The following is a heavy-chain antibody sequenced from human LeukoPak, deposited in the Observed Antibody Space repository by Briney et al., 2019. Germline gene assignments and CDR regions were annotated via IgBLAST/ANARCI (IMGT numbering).Heavy chain of an antibody. D-gene: IGHD3-10*01. CDR3: AKPRGSGGYYNGGAFDY. CDR2: ISGSGGST. V-gene: IGHV3-23*01. CDR1: GFTFSSYA. Sequence: GGSLRLSCAASGFTFSSYAMSWVRQAPGKGLEWVSAISGSGGSTYYADSVKGRFTISRDNSKNTLYLQMNSLRAEDTAVYYCAKPRGSGGYYNGGAFDYWGQGTLVTVSS. J-gene: IGHJ4*02.